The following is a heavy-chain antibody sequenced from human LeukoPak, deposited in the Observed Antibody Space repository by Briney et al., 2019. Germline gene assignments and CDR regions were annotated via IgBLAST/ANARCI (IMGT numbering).Heavy chain of an antibody. V-gene: IGHV3-33*01. D-gene: IGHD4-17*01. J-gene: IGHJ4*02. CDR3: ARGGFYGDYPIDY. CDR2: IWYDGSNK. Sequence: GGSLGLSCAASGFTFSSYGMHWVRQAPGKGLEWVAVIWYDGSNKYYADSVKGRFTISRDNSKNTLYLQMNSLRAEDTAVYYCARGGFYGDYPIDYWGQGTLVTVSS. CDR1: GFTFSSYG.